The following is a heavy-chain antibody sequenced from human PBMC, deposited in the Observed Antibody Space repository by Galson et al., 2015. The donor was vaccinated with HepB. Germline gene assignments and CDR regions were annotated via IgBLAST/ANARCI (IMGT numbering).Heavy chain of an antibody. V-gene: IGHV4-39*02. CDR2: LYYSGST. CDR1: GNSISSSTYY. D-gene: IGHD4-11*01. J-gene: IGHJ4*02. CDR3: ARETTLTSDFDY. Sequence: LSLTCTVSGNSISSSTYYWGWIRQPPGKGLEWIGSLYYSGSTYYNPSLKSRVTISVDTSKNQFSLKLSSVTAADTAVYYCARETTLTSDFDYWGQGTLVTVSS.